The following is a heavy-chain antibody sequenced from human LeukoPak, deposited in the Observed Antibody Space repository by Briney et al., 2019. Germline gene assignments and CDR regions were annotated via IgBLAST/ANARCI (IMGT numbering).Heavy chain of an antibody. CDR3: ARVGRYDSSGYHRPQAFDI. J-gene: IGHJ3*02. D-gene: IGHD3-22*01. V-gene: IGHV1-46*01. Sequence: ASVKVSCKASGYTFTSYYMHWVRQAPGQGLEWMGIINPSGGSTSYAQKFQGRVTMTRDMSTSTVYMELSSLRSEDTAVYCCARVGRYDSSGYHRPQAFDIWGQGTMVTVSS. CDR2: INPSGGST. CDR1: GYTFTSYY.